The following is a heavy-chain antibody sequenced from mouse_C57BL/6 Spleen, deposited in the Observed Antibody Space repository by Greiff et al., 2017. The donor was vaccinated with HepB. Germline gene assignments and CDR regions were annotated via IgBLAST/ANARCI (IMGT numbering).Heavy chain of an antibody. V-gene: IGHV14-4*01. Sequence: EVKLVESGAELVRPGASVKLSCTASGFNIKDDYMHWVKQRPEQGLEWIGWIDPENGDTEYASKFQGKATITADTSSNTAYLQLSSLTSEDTAVYYCTRSNHWYFDVWGTGTTVTVSS. CDR3: TRSNHWYFDV. CDR1: GFNIKDDY. CDR2: IDPENGDT. D-gene: IGHD2-5*01. J-gene: IGHJ1*03.